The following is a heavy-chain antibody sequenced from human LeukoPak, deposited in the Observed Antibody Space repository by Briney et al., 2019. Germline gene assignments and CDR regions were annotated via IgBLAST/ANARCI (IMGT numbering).Heavy chain of an antibody. Sequence: GGSLRLSCAASGFTFDDYAMHWVRQAPGKGLEWVSGISWNSGSIGYADSVKGRFTISRDNAKNSLYLQMNSLRAEDMALYYCAKGVGSSGWYWYFDYWGQGTLVTVSS. CDR1: GFTFDDYA. J-gene: IGHJ4*02. D-gene: IGHD6-19*01. CDR3: AKGVGSSGWYWYFDY. V-gene: IGHV3-9*03. CDR2: ISWNSGSI.